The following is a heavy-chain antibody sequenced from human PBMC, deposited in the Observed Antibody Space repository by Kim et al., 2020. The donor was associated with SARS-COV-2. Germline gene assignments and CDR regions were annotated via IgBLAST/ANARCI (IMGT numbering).Heavy chain of an antibody. Sequence: SETLSLTCTVSGGSISSGSYYWSWIRQPAGKGLEWIGRIYTSGSTNYNPSLKSRVTISVDTSKNQFSLKLSSVTAADTAVYYCARDRGITMVRGVIIPGWFDPWGQGTLVTVSS. CDR1: GGSISSGSYY. J-gene: IGHJ5*02. CDR2: IYTSGST. V-gene: IGHV4-61*02. CDR3: ARDRGITMVRGVIIPGWFDP. D-gene: IGHD3-10*01.